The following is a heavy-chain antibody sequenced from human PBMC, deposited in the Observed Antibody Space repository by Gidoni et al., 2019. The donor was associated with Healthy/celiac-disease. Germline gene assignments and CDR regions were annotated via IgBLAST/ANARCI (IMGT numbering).Heavy chain of an antibody. V-gene: IGHV3-30*18. CDR1: GFTFRSYG. J-gene: IGHJ5*02. D-gene: IGHD3-22*01. CDR3: AKEGDYDSSGFYPHFDP. CDR2: ISYDGSNK. Sequence: QVQLVASGGGVVQPGRSLRLSFAASGFTFRSYGMHWVRQAPGKGLEWVAVISYDGSNKYYADSVKGRFTISRDNSKNTLYLQMNSLRAEDTAVYYCAKEGDYDSSGFYPHFDPWGQGTLVTVSS.